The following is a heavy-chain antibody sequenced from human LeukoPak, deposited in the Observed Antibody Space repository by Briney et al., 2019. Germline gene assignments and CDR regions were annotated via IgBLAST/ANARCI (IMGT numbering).Heavy chain of an antibody. D-gene: IGHD5-24*01. CDR3: AREGLEMATIWGTGNGAFDI. CDR2: FDPEDGET. CDR1: GYTLTELS. Sequence: GASVKVSCKVSGYTLTELSMHWVRQAPGKGLEWMGGFDPEDGETIYAQKFQGRVTMTRDTSTSTVYMELSSLRSEDTAVYYCAREGLEMATIWGTGNGAFDIWGQGTMVTVSS. V-gene: IGHV1-24*01. J-gene: IGHJ3*02.